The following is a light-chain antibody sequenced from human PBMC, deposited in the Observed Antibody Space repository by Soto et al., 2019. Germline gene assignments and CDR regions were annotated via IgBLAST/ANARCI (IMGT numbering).Light chain of an antibody. CDR1: QDIRFY. CDR2: DAS. Sequence: DIQMTQSPSSLSASLGDRVTITCQASQDIRFYLNWYQHKTGQAPKLLIYDASQLETGVPSKFSESGSETDVSFTIDIVQAEDIGTCYCQHYESLPLTFGQGTRLQIK. V-gene: IGKV1-33*01. J-gene: IGKJ5*01. CDR3: QHYESLPLT.